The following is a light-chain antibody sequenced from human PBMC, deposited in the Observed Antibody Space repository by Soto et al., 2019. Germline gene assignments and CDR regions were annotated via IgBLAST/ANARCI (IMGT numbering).Light chain of an antibody. CDR2: DAS. CDR1: RSVSSY. CDR3: QQYNNWPT. Sequence: EIVLTQSPATLSLSPGESATLSCRATRSVSSYLAWYQQKPGQAPRLLIYDASSRPTDIPVRFSGSGSGTDFTLTISSLQSEDFAVYYCQQYNNWPTFGQGTKVDIK. V-gene: IGKV3-11*01. J-gene: IGKJ1*01.